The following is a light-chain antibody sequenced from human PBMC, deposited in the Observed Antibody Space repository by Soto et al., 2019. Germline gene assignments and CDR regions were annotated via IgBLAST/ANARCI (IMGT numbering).Light chain of an antibody. CDR2: DAS. V-gene: IGKV1-33*01. CDR3: QHYNSYSEA. J-gene: IGKJ1*01. Sequence: DIQMTQSPSSLSASVGDRVTITCQASQDISNYLNWYQQKPGKAPKLLIYDASNLETGVPSRFSGSGSGTKFTLTISSLQPDDFATYYCQHYNSYSEALGQGTKVDIK. CDR1: QDISNY.